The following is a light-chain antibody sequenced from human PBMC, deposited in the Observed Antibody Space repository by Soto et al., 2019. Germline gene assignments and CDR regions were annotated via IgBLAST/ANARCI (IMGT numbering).Light chain of an antibody. CDR2: AAS. CDR3: QQYYSYPFT. J-gene: IGKJ3*01. V-gene: IGKV1-8*01. CDR1: QGISSY. Sequence: AIRMTQSPSSFSASTGDRVTITCRASQGISSYLAWYQQKPGKAPKLLIYAASTLHSWVPSRFSGSGSGTDFTLTFSCLQSEDFATYYCQQYYSYPFTFGPGTKVDIK.